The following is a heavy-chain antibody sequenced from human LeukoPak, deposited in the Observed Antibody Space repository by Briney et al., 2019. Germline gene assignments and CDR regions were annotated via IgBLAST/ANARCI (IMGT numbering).Heavy chain of an antibody. V-gene: IGHV4-34*01. J-gene: IGHJ5*02. D-gene: IGHD3-16*01. CDR1: GGSFSGYY. Sequence: SETLSLTCAVYGGSFSGYYWSWIRQPPGKGLEWIGEINHSGSTNYNPSLKSRVTISIDTSKNQFSLKLSSVTAADTAVYYCARDSGSTGEVKFDPWGQGTLVTVSS. CDR2: INHSGST. CDR3: ARDSGSTGEVKFDP.